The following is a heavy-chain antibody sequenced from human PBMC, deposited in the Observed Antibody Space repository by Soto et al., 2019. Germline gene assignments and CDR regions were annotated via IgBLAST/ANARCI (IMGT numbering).Heavy chain of an antibody. CDR2: IWYDGSNK. V-gene: IGHV3-33*03. Sequence: QVQLVESGGGVVQPGMSLRLSCAASGFIFNEYAMHWVRQAPGKGLEWVAVIWYDGSNKYYADSVKGRFTISRDNSKNTMSLQMNNLRAEDTAVYYCARWGCSGTNCNLNQRSYDLWGQGTLVTVSS. J-gene: IGHJ4*02. CDR3: ARWGCSGTNCNLNQRSYDL. D-gene: IGHD2-15*01. CDR1: GFIFNEYA.